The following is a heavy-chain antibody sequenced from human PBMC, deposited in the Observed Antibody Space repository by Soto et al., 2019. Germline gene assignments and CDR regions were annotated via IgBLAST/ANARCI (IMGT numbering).Heavy chain of an antibody. CDR2: IWHDESNK. J-gene: IGHJ4*02. Sequence: LSCVASGFTFTNYGMHWVRQAPGKGLEWVAVIWHDESNKFYGEAVKGRFTISRDISKNTVYLQMDSLRAEDTAVYFCARFSTTWDFDYWGQGTLVTVSS. CDR3: ARFSTTWDFDY. V-gene: IGHV3-33*01. D-gene: IGHD6-13*01. CDR1: GFTFTNYG.